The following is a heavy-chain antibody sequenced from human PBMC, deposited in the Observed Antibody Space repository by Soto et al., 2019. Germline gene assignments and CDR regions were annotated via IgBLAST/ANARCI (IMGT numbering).Heavy chain of an antibody. CDR2: IYYSGST. D-gene: IGHD2-2*01. CDR1: GGSISSYY. J-gene: IGHJ5*02. CDR3: ARFYSCPWFDP. Sequence: SETLSLACTVSGGSISSYYWSWIRQPPGKGLEWIGYIYYSGSTNYNPSLKSRVTISVDTSKNQFSLKLSSVTAADTAVYYCARFYSCPWFDPWGQGTLVTVSS. V-gene: IGHV4-59*01.